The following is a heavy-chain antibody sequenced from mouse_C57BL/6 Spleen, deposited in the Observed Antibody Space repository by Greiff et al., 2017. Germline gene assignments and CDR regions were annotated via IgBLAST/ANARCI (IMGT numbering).Heavy chain of an antibody. CDR3: TKERMKDVYYGYDGGFAY. D-gene: IGHD2-2*01. CDR1: GYTFTDYE. CDR2: IDPETGGT. Sequence: QVQLQQSGAELVRPGASVTLSCKASGYTFTDYEMHRVKQTPVHGLEWIGAIDPETGGTAYNQKFKGKAILTADKSSSTAYMELRSLTSEDSAVYYCTKERMKDVYYGYDGGFAYWGQGTLVTVSA. V-gene: IGHV1-15*01. J-gene: IGHJ3*01.